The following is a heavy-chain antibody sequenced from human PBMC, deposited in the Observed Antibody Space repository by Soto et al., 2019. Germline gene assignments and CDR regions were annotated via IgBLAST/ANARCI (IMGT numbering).Heavy chain of an antibody. CDR2: IYYSGST. CDR3: ARVERSDLFSFIDS. CDR1: GGSISGGGYY. Sequence: QVQLHESGPGLVKSSQTLSLTCTVSGGSISGGGYYWGWIRQHPGKGLEWIGNIYYSGSTYYNPSLNSRVSISVDTSENQFYLDLSSVTAADTAVYSCARVERSDLFSFIDSWGQGILVTVSS. D-gene: IGHD3-3*01. V-gene: IGHV4-31*03. J-gene: IGHJ4*02.